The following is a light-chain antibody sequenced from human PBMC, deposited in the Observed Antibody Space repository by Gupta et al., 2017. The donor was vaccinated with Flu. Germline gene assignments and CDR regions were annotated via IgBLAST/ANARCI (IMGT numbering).Light chain of an antibody. V-gene: IGKV3-11*01. J-gene: IGKJ4*02. CDR1: QSLSSY. Sequence: EIVVTQSPGTLSLSPGESATLSCRASQSLSSYLAWYQHKPGQPPRLLIYDASYRATGIRASFSVSGSGTDFTLTISSLEPQDFAVYYCQQRTDLPPALSFGGGTKVEI. CDR2: DAS. CDR3: QQRTDLPPALS.